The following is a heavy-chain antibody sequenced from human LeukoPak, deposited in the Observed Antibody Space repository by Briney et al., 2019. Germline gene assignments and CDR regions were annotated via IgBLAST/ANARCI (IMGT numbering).Heavy chain of an antibody. Sequence: ASVKVSCKASGYTFTGYFIHWVRQAPGQGLEWMGWINPNRGDTNYAQKFQGRVTMTRDTSINTAYMELSRLRSDDTAVFYCARDERYDSSGYPFDYWGQGTLVTVSS. V-gene: IGHV1-2*02. CDR2: INPNRGDT. CDR3: ARDERYDSSGYPFDY. J-gene: IGHJ4*02. CDR1: GYTFTGYF. D-gene: IGHD3-22*01.